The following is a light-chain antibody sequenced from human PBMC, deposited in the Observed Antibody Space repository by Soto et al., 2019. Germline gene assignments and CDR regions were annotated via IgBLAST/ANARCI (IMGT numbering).Light chain of an antibody. V-gene: IGKV3-11*01. Sequence: EIVLTQSPATLSVSPGERATLSCRASQSVSSYLAWYQQKPGQAPRLLIYDASNRATGIPARFSGSGSGTDFTLTISSLEPEDLAVYYCQQRSNWPITFGQGTRLEIK. CDR1: QSVSSY. J-gene: IGKJ5*01. CDR2: DAS. CDR3: QQRSNWPIT.